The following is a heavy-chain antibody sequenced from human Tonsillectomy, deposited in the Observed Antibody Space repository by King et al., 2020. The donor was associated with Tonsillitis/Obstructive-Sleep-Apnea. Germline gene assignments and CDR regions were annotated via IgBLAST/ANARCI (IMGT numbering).Heavy chain of an antibody. CDR1: GGSVSSYY. J-gene: IGHJ6*03. Sequence: QLQESGPGLVKPSETLSLTCTVSGGSVSSYYWSWIRQPPGKGLEWMWYIVSSGSTYYNPSPKSRVTISVDTAKNQFSLKLCSVTAADTAVYYCARDHCSSTSCYGNYYYMDVWGKGTTVTVPS. CDR3: ARDHCSSTSCYGNYYYMDV. CDR2: IVSSGST. D-gene: IGHD2-2*01. V-gene: IGHV4-59*02.